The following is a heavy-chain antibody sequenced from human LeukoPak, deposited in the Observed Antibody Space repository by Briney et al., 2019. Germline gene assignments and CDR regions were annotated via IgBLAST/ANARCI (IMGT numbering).Heavy chain of an antibody. CDR1: GFNFSSYW. D-gene: IGHD3-10*01. V-gene: IGHV3-7*01. CDR2: IKQGGSEK. Sequence: GGSLRLSCAASGFNFSSYWMSWVRQAPGKGLEWVANIKQGGSEKYYVDSVKGRFTISRDNAKNSLYLQMNSLRAEDTAVYYCARDLFETMVRGVIITVPFDYWGQGTLVTVSS. J-gene: IGHJ4*02. CDR3: ARDLFETMVRGVIITVPFDY.